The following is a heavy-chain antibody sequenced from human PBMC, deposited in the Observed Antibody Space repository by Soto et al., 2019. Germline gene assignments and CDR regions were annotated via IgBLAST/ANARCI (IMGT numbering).Heavy chain of an antibody. Sequence: SETLSLTCTVSGGSISSYYWSWIRQPPGKGLEWIGYIYYSGSTNYNPSLKSRVTISVDTSKNQFSLKLSSVTAADTAVYYCARGGYAFWSGYYTWPQWWGQGTLVTVSS. V-gene: IGHV4-59*01. CDR1: GGSISSYY. CDR2: IYYSGST. J-gene: IGHJ4*02. D-gene: IGHD3-3*01. CDR3: ARGGYAFWSGYYTWPQW.